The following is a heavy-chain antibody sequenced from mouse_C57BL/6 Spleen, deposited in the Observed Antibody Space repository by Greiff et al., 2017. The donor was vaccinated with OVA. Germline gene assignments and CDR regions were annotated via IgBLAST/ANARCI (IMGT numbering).Heavy chain of an antibody. CDR2: IDPETGGN. CDR1: GYTFTDYE. V-gene: IGHV1-15*01. D-gene: IGHD2-4*01. Sequence: VQLQQSGAELVRPGASVTLSCKASGYTFTDYEMHWVKQTPVHGLEWIGAIDPETGGNAYNQKFKGKAILTADKSSSTAYMELRSLTSEDSAVYYCTRSGFYYDYDGWFAYWGQGTLVTVSA. CDR3: TRSGFYYDYDGWFAY. J-gene: IGHJ3*01.